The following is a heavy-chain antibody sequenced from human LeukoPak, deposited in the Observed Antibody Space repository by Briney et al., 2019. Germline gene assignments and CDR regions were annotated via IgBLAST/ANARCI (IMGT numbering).Heavy chain of an antibody. CDR1: GYTFTGYY. V-gene: IGHV1-2*02. Sequence: ASVKVSCKASGYTFTGYYMHWVRQAPGQGLEWMGWINPNSGGTNYAQKFQGRVTMTRDTSISTAYMELSRLRSDDTAVYYCARAYYVDYSGPEVLDYWGQRTLVTVSS. J-gene: IGHJ4*02. CDR2: INPNSGGT. CDR3: ARAYYVDYSGPEVLDY. D-gene: IGHD3-16*01.